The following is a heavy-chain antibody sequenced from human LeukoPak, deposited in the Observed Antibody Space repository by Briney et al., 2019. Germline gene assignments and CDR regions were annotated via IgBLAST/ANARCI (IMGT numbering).Heavy chain of an antibody. Sequence: GRALRLSCAASGFTFSSYGMHWVRQAPGKGLEWVAIIWFDGSNKYYADSVKGRFTISRDDSKNTLYLQMNSLRAEDTAVYYCARNGGNYILDYWGQGTLVTVSS. CDR2: IWFDGSNK. CDR1: GFTFSSYG. CDR3: ARNGGNYILDY. D-gene: IGHD4/OR15-4a*01. J-gene: IGHJ4*02. V-gene: IGHV3-33*01.